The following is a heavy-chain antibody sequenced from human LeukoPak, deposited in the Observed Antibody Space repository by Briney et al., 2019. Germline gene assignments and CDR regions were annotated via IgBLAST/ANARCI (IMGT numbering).Heavy chain of an antibody. J-gene: IGHJ6*03. D-gene: IGHD3-22*01. V-gene: IGHV3-9*01. CDR3: ARGVRLYYYDTSGLGYYMDV. CDR1: GFTFDDYA. CDR2: ISWNTGTT. Sequence: PGGSLRLSCAASGFTFDDYAVHWVRQAPGKGLEWVSTISWNTGTTGYADSVKGRFTVSRDNAKNSLYLQMNSLRAEDTALYYCARGVRLYYYDTSGLGYYMDVWGKGTTVTVSS.